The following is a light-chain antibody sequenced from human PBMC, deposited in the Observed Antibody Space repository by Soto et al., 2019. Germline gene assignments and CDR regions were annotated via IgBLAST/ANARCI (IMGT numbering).Light chain of an antibody. CDR1: SSDVGAYNY. J-gene: IGLJ1*01. Sequence: QSALAQPASVSGSPGQSITISCTGTSSDVGAYNYVSWYQHHPGKVPKRLIYEVTNRPSGVSDRFSGYKSGNTASLTISGLQAEDEADYYCSSKRDSSTLFVFGTGTKVTVL. CDR2: EVT. V-gene: IGLV2-14*01. CDR3: SSKRDSSTLFV.